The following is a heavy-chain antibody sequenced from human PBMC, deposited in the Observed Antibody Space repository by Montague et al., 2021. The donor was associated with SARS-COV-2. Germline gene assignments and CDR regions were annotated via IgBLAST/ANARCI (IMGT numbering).Heavy chain of an antibody. Sequence: SLRLSCAASGFTFSSYAMSWVRQAPGKGLEWVSAISGSGGSTYYADSVKGRFTISRDNSKNTLYLQMNSLRAEDTAVYYCAKPGRITIFGVGRNWFDPWGQGTLVTVSS. CDR3: AKPGRITIFGVGRNWFDP. CDR1: GFTFSSYA. V-gene: IGHV3-23*01. CDR2: ISGSGGST. D-gene: IGHD3-3*01. J-gene: IGHJ5*02.